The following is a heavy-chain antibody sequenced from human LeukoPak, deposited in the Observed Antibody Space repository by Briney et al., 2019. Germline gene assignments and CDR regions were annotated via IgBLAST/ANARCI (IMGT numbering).Heavy chain of an antibody. V-gene: IGHV3-66*01. CDR2: IYSGGAT. D-gene: IGHD6-19*01. CDR3: AKIAVAYFDY. CDR1: GFTVSSSN. J-gene: IGHJ4*02. Sequence: GGSLRLSCAASGFTVSSSNMGWVRQAPGKGLEWVSVIYSGGATYYPDSVKGRFIISRDLSKNTLFLQMNDLRAEDTAVYYCAKIAVAYFDYRGQGTLVTVSS.